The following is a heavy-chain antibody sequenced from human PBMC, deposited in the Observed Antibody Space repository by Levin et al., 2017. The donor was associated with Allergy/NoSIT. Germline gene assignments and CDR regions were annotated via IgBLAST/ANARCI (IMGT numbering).Heavy chain of an antibody. CDR1: GFTFSDYS. CDR2: ISPNSNYI. V-gene: IGHV3-21*01. Sequence: GGSLRLSCAASGFTFSDYSMNWVRQAPGKGLEWVSSISPNSNYIYYADSLKGRLTIYRDNAKSSVFLQMNSLRAEDTALYYCARSGSPDYWGQGTLVTVSS. CDR3: ARSGSPDY. J-gene: IGHJ4*02. D-gene: IGHD3-22*01.